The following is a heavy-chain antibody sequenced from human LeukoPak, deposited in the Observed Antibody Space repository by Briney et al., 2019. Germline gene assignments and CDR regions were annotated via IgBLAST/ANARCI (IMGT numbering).Heavy chain of an antibody. Sequence: PGGSLRLSCAASGFTFSTYALSWVRQAPGKGLEWVSSIRGSDGSTYYADSVKGRFAISRDNSKNTLYLQMNGLRAEDTAVYYCAKDVYGDYGGLDYWGQGTLVTVSS. V-gene: IGHV3-23*01. D-gene: IGHD4-17*01. CDR3: AKDVYGDYGGLDY. CDR1: GFTFSTYA. CDR2: IRGSDGST. J-gene: IGHJ4*02.